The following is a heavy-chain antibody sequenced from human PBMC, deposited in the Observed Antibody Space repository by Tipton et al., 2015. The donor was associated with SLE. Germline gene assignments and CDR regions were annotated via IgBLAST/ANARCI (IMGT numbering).Heavy chain of an antibody. CDR2: VFSSGTT. CDR1: SGSVSSGAYY. V-gene: IGHV4-31*03. D-gene: IGHD3-10*01. CDR3: ARHLGVIVAFEV. J-gene: IGHJ3*01. Sequence: TLSLTCTVSSGSVSSGAYYWSWIRQHPGKGLEWIGYVFSSGTTYYNPSLRSRVTASVDTSKNQFSLRLNSVTAVDTAVYYCARHLGVIVAFEVWGQGTVLTVSS.